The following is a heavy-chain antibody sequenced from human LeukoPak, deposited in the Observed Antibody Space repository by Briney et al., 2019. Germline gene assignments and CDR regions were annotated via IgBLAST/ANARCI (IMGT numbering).Heavy chain of an antibody. CDR2: ISTSSSYI. V-gene: IGHV3-21*01. CDR1: GFTISSHN. D-gene: IGHD1-26*01. CDR3: ARGLVGATTPSYFDY. Sequence: GGSLRLSCAASGFTISSHNLNWVRQAPGKGLAWVSSISTSSSYIFYADSIKGRFTISRDNAQNSLYLQMNSLGAEDTAVFYCARGLVGATTPSYFDYWGQGTLVTVSS. J-gene: IGHJ4*02.